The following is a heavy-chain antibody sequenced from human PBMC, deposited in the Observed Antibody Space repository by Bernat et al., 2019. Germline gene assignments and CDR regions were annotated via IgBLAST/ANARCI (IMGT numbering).Heavy chain of an antibody. CDR2: INHSGST. Sequence: QVQLQQWGAGLLKPSESLSLTCAVYGGSFSGYYWTWIRQPPGKGLKWIGEINHSGSTNYNPSLKSRVTISVDTSKNQFSLKFISVTAADTAVYYCARINYYDNIWGTYRFDIWGQGTMVTVSS. J-gene: IGHJ3*02. V-gene: IGHV4-34*01. D-gene: IGHD3-16*02. CDR1: GGSFSGYY. CDR3: ARINYYDNIWGTYRFDI.